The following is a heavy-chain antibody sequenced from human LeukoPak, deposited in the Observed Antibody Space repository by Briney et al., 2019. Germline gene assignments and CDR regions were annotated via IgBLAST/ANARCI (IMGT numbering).Heavy chain of an antibody. CDR1: GYTFTGYY. CDR3: ARVEVLLSAFDI. V-gene: IGHV1-2*02. CDR2: ISPNSAGT. J-gene: IGHJ3*02. Sequence: GASVKVSFKASGYTFTGYYMHWVRQAPGQGLEWMGWISPNSAGTNYAQKFQGRVTMTRDTSISTAYMELSRLGSDDTAVYYCARVEVLLSAFDIWGQGTMVTVSS. D-gene: IGHD1-1*01.